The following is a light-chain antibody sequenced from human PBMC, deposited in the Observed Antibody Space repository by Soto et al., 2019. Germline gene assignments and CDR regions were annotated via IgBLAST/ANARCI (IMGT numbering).Light chain of an antibody. CDR2: EVS. Sequence: QSALTQPASVSGSPGQSITISCTGTSSDVGSYNLVSWYQQHPGKAPKLMIYEVSKRPSGVSNRFSGSKSGNTASLTISGLQAEDEADYYCCSYAGSSTFFGTGTKVTGL. CDR1: SSDVGSYNL. CDR3: CSYAGSSTF. V-gene: IGLV2-23*02. J-gene: IGLJ1*01.